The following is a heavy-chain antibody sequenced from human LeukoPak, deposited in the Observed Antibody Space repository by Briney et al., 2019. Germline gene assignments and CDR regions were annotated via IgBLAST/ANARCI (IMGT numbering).Heavy chain of an antibody. V-gene: IGHV3-23*01. D-gene: IGHD5-18*01. CDR2: ISGSGGST. CDR3: AKSPPGQLWLLVGY. Sequence: SGGSLRLSCVASGFTFSNYGMSWVRQAPGKGLEWVSAISGSGGSTYYADSVKGRFTISRDNSKNTLYLQMNSLRAEDTAVYYCAKSPPGQLWLLVGYWGQGTLVTVSS. J-gene: IGHJ4*02. CDR1: GFTFSNYG.